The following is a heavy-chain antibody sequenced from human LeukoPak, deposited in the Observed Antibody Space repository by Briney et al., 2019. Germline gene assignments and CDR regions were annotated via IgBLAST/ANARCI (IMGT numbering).Heavy chain of an antibody. CDR3: ATSSIAARLYYFDY. CDR1: GFTFSSYA. Sequence: GGSLRLSCAASGFTFSSYAMSWVRQAPGKGLEWVSAISGSGGGTYYADSVKGRFTISRDNSKNTLYLQMNSLRAEDTAVYYCATSSIAARLYYFDYWGQGTLVTVSS. D-gene: IGHD6-6*01. J-gene: IGHJ4*02. CDR2: ISGSGGGT. V-gene: IGHV3-23*01.